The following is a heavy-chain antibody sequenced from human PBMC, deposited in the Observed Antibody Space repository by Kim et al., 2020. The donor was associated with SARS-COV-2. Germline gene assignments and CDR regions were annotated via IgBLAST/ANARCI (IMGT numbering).Heavy chain of an antibody. V-gene: IGHV4-39*01. Sequence: SETLSLTCTVSGGSISSSSYYWGWIRQPPGKGLEWIGSSYYSGSTYYNPSLKSRVTISVDTSKNQFSLKLSSVTAADTAVYYCASSDWFDPWGQGTLVTVSS. CDR1: GGSISSSSYY. D-gene: IGHD6-25*01. J-gene: IGHJ5*02. CDR2: SYYSGST. CDR3: ASSDWFDP.